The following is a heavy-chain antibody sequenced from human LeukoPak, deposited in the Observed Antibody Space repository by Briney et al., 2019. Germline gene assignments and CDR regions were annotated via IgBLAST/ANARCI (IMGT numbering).Heavy chain of an antibody. CDR3: ARDDSEGYCSGGSCPIYYYGMDV. Sequence: HPGRSLRLSCAASGFTFDDYVMHWVRQAPGKGLEWVSGISWSGATVGYAGSVKGRFTISRDNAKNSLYLQMNSLRAEDTAVYYCARDDSEGYCSGGSCPIYYYGMDVWGQGTTVTVSS. CDR2: ISWSGATV. D-gene: IGHD2-15*01. J-gene: IGHJ6*02. V-gene: IGHV3-9*01. CDR1: GFTFDDYV.